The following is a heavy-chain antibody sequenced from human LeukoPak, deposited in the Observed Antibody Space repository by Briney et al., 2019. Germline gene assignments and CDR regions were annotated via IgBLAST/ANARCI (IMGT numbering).Heavy chain of an antibody. CDR2: INHSGST. CDR3: ARVFIRWYSSSWADAFDI. J-gene: IGHJ3*02. CDR1: GGSFSGYY. Sequence: SSETLSLTCAVYGGSFSGYYWSWIRQPPGKGLEWIGEINHSGSTNYNPSLKSRVTISVDTSKNQFSLKLSSVTAADTAVYYCARVFIRWYSSSWADAFDIWGQGTMVTVSS. D-gene: IGHD6-13*01. V-gene: IGHV4-34*01.